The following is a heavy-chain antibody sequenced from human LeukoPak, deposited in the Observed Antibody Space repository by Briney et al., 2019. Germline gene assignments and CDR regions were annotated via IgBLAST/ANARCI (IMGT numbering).Heavy chain of an antibody. CDR3: ARVTYGSGTYGAFDY. Sequence: GGTLRLSCAASGFTFSSYGMSWVRQAPGKGLEWVSGISGSGGSTYYADSVKGRFTISRDNSKKTLYLQMNSLRAEDTAVYYCARVTYGSGTYGAFDYWGQGTLVTVSS. V-gene: IGHV3-23*01. CDR2: ISGSGGST. J-gene: IGHJ4*02. D-gene: IGHD3-10*01. CDR1: GFTFSSYG.